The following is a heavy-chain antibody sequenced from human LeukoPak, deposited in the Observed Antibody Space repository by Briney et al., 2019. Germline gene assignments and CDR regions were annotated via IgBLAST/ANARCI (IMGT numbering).Heavy chain of an antibody. D-gene: IGHD4/OR15-4a*01. V-gene: IGHV3-53*01. CDR2: SYSGGSS. CDR1: GFMFSNYN. J-gene: IGHJ4*02. CDR3: ARRAGAYSHPYDY. Sequence: GGSLRLSCAASGFMFSNYNINWVRQAPGKGLEWVSVSYSGGSSYYADSVKGRFTISRDNSKNTLYLQMNTLRAEDTAVYFCARRAGAYSHPYDYWGQGTLVTVSS.